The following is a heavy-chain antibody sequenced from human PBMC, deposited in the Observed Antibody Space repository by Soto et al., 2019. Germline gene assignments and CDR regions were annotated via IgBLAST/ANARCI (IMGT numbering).Heavy chain of an antibody. CDR1: GYPFTIYG. Sequence: ASVQVSCKSAGYPFTIYGISWVRQVPGQGLEWMGWISAYNGNTSYAQKLQGRVTMTTDTSTSTAYRELRRLRSHDTTVYYCARDLTMIVVVPGYWGQGTLVTVSS. J-gene: IGHJ4*02. V-gene: IGHV1-18*01. CDR2: ISAYNGNT. D-gene: IGHD3-22*01. CDR3: ARDLTMIVVVPGY.